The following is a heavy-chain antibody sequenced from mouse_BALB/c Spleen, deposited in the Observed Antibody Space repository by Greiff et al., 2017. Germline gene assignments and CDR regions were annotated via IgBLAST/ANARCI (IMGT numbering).Heavy chain of an antibody. V-gene: IGHV14-1*02. CDR1: GFNIKDYY. Sequence: VQLQQSGAELVRPGALVKLSCKASGFNIKDYYMHWVKQRPEQGLEWIGWIDPENGNTIYDPKFQGKASITADTSSNTAYLQRSSLTSEDTAVYYCARSMYGNYLDYWGQGTTLTVSS. CDR3: ARSMYGNYLDY. D-gene: IGHD2-10*02. J-gene: IGHJ2*01. CDR2: IDPENGNT.